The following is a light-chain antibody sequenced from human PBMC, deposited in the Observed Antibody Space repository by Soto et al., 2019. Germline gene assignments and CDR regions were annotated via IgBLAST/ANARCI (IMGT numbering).Light chain of an antibody. J-gene: IGLJ1*01. CDR2: SNT. CDR1: SSNIGTNT. CDR3: AAWDDRLSAYD. Sequence: QSVLTQPPSASETPGQRVTISCSGSSSNIGTNTVNWYQQFPGKAPKVLIYSNTQRPSVVPDRFSGSKSGTSASLAISGLQADDEADYYCAAWDDRLSAYDFGTGTKVTVL. V-gene: IGLV1-44*01.